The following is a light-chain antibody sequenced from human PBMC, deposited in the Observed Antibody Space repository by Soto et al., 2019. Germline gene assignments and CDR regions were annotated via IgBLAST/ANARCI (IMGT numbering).Light chain of an antibody. CDR1: QSVTSSY. CDR3: QQYGSSPRT. J-gene: IGKJ2*01. Sequence: EIVLTQSPGTLSLSPGERATLSCRASQSVTSSYLAWYQQKPGQAPRLLIYGASSRATGIPDGFSGSGSGTDFTLTINRLKPEDFAVYYCQQYGSSPRTFGQGTKLEIK. V-gene: IGKV3-20*01. CDR2: GAS.